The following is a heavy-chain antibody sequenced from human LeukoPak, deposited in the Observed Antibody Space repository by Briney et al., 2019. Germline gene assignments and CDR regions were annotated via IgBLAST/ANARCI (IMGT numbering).Heavy chain of an antibody. CDR1: GYTFTNYV. CDR3: ATEGGWGPTDYGDNVY. Sequence: GSSVKVSCKSSGYTFTNYVMTWVRQAPGQGLEWMGWISPYKGNKNYAQNLQGRVTMTTDTYTSTAYMEVRSLRSHDTAVYYGATEGGWGPTDYGDNVYWGQGTLVTVSS. D-gene: IGHD4-17*01. V-gene: IGHV1-18*01. J-gene: IGHJ4*02. CDR2: ISPYKGNK.